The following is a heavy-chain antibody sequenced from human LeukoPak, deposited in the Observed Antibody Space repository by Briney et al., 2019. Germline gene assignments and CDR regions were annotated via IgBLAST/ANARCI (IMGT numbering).Heavy chain of an antibody. V-gene: IGHV1-8*01. CDR2: MNPNSGNT. D-gene: IGHD5-18*01. CDR3: ARDNGGTAMAYYYYYYMDV. Sequence: GASVKVSCKVSGYTLTELSMHWVRQATGQGLEWMGWMNPNSGNTGYAQKFQGRVTMTRNTSISTAYMELSSLRSEDTAVYYCARDNGGTAMAYYYYYYMDVWGKGTTVTISS. CDR1: GYTLTELS. J-gene: IGHJ6*03.